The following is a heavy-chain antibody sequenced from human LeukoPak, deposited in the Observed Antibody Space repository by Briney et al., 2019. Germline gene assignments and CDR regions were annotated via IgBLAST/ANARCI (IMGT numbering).Heavy chain of an antibody. CDR2: HYHTGRI. V-gene: IGHV4-39*07. J-gene: IGHJ4*02. Sequence: SETLSLICSVSGGSISGTSYCWGWIRQPPGKGPEWIGGHYHTGRIYHNPSLNSRVTISVDTSKNQFSLKLSSVTDADTAVYYCARDGSDNWGLFDNWGRGTLVTVSS. D-gene: IGHD1-1*01. CDR1: GGSISGTSYC. CDR3: ARDGSDNWGLFDN.